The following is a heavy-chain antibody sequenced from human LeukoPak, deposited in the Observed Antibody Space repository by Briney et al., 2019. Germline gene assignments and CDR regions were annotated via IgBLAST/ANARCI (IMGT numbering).Heavy chain of an antibody. CDR1: GGSIISYY. CDR3: ARVPYSYDNFIWFDP. Sequence: PSETLSLTCTVSGGSIISYYWSWIRQPAGKGLEWIGRIYTSGSTNYNPSLKSRVTMSVDTSKNQFSLKLSSVTAADTAVYYCARVPYSYDNFIWFDPWGQGTLVTVSS. CDR2: IYTSGST. V-gene: IGHV4-4*07. D-gene: IGHD5-18*01. J-gene: IGHJ5*02.